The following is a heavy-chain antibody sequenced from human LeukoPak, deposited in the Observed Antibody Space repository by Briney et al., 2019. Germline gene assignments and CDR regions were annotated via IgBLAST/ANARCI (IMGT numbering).Heavy chain of an antibody. V-gene: IGHV3-30-3*01. J-gene: IGHJ6*02. D-gene: IGHD3-10*01. CDR2: ISYDGSNK. Sequence: PGGSLRLSCAASGFTFSSYAMHWVRQAPGKGLEWVAVISYDGSNKYYADSVKGRFTISRDNSKNTLYLQMNSLRAEDTAVYYCARDMVRGAYYYYGMDVWGQGTTVTVSS. CDR1: GFTFSSYA. CDR3: ARDMVRGAYYYYGMDV.